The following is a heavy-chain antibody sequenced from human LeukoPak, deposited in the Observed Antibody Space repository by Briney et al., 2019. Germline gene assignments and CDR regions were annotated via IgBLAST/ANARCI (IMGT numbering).Heavy chain of an antibody. CDR2: IIPIFGTA. J-gene: IGHJ5*02. Sequence: SVKVSCKVSGGTFSSYAISWVRQAPGQGLEWMGGIIPIFGTANYAQKFQGRVTITTDESTSTAYMELSSLRSEDTAVYYCARDRSSGSVGFDPWGQGTLVTVSS. V-gene: IGHV1-69*05. D-gene: IGHD6-19*01. CDR3: ARDRSSGSVGFDP. CDR1: GGTFSSYA.